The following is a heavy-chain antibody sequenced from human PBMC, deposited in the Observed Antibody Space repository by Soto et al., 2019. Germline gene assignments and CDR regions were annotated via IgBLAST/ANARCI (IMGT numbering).Heavy chain of an antibody. J-gene: IGHJ4*02. CDR1: GGSISSGGYY. V-gene: IGHV4-31*03. CDR3: ARSPEATVTAFDY. CDR2: IYYSGST. D-gene: IGHD4-17*01. Sequence: QVQLQESGPGLVKPSQTLSLTCTVSGGSISSGGYYWSWIRQHPGKGLEWIGYIYYSGSTYYNPSLKSRVTISVDTSNNPFSLKLSSVTAADTAVYYCARSPEATVTAFDYWGQGTLVTVSS.